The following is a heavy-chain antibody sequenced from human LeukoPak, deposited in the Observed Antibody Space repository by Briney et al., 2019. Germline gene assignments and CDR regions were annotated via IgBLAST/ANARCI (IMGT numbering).Heavy chain of an antibody. V-gene: IGHV3-48*03. CDR3: ARVVVITTELEAFDI. D-gene: IGHD3-22*01. Sequence: GGSLRLSCAASGFTFSSFEMKWVRQAPGKGLEWVSYISSGGSTIYYADSVKGRFTISRDNAKNSLYLQMNSLRAEDTAVYYCARVVVITTELEAFDIWGQGTMVTVSS. J-gene: IGHJ3*02. CDR2: ISSGGSTI. CDR1: GFTFSSFE.